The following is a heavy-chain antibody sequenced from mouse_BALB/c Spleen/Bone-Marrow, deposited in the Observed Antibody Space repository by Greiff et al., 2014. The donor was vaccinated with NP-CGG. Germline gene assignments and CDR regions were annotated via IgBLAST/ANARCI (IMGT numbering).Heavy chain of an antibody. CDR3: KNHNFAY. V-gene: IGHV1S22*01. J-gene: IGHJ2*01. Sequence: LQQPGSELVRPGASVKLSCKASGYTFTSYWMHWVKQRPGQGLERIGNIYPGSGSTNYDEKFKSKATLTVDTSSSTAYMQLSSLTSEDSAVDYCKNHNFAYWGQGTTLTVSA. CDR2: IYPGSGST. CDR1: GYTFTSYW.